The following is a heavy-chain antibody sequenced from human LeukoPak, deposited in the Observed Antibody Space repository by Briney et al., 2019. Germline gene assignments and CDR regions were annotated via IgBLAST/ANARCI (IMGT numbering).Heavy chain of an antibody. CDR3: ARALFGAPDMDV. CDR2: INHSGST. D-gene: IGHD3-3*01. V-gene: IGHV4-34*01. Sequence: SETLSLTCAVYGGSFSGYYWSWIRQPPGKGLEWIGEINHSGSTNYNPSLKSRVTISVDTSKNQFSLKLTSVTAADTAVYYCARALFGAPDMDVWGKGTTVTVSS. J-gene: IGHJ6*03. CDR1: GGSFSGYY.